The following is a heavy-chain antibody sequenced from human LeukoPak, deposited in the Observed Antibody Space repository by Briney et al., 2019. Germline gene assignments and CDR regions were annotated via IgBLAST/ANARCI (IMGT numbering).Heavy chain of an antibody. V-gene: IGHV1-8*01. CDR1: GYTFTSYD. Sequence: GASVKVSCKASGYTFTSYDINWLRQATGQGLEWMGWMNPNSGNTGYAQKFQGRVTMTRNTSISTAYMELSSLRSEDAAVYYCAGGREVTMIVVVISDAFDIWGQGTMVTVSS. CDR3: AGGREVTMIVVVISDAFDI. CDR2: MNPNSGNT. J-gene: IGHJ3*02. D-gene: IGHD3-22*01.